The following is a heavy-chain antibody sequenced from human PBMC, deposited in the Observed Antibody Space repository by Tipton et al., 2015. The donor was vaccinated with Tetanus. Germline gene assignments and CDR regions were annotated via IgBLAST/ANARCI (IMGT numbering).Heavy chain of an antibody. J-gene: IGHJ5*02. CDR2: IYYSGTT. Sequence: TLSLTCTVSGGSIISADHYWSWIRQPPGKGLEWIGYIYYSGTTYYSPSLKSRVTISVDTSNNLFSLKLTSVAAADTAVYYCARVQLSSSFLKYNWLDPWGQGTLVTVAS. CDR1: GGSIISADHY. V-gene: IGHV4-30-4*01. CDR3: ARVQLSSSFLKYNWLDP. D-gene: IGHD3-3*02.